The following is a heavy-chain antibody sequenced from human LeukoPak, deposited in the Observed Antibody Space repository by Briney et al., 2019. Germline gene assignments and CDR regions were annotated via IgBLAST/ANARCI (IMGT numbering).Heavy chain of an antibody. J-gene: IGHJ4*02. V-gene: IGHV4-61*02. CDR3: ARDFSNYAFDY. D-gene: IGHD4-11*01. CDR2: IYTSGST. Sequence: SETLSLTCTVSGGSISSGSYYWSWIRQPAGKGLEWIGRIYTSGSTNYNPSLKSRVTISVDTSKNQFSLKLTSVTAADTAVYYCARDFSNYAFDYWGQGTLVTVSS. CDR1: GGSISSGSYY.